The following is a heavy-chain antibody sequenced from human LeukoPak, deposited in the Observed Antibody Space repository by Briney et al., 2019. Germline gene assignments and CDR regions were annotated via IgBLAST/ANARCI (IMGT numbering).Heavy chain of an antibody. Sequence: SETLSLTCTVSGGSLSSSSYYWGWIRQPPGKGLEWIGSIYYSGSTYYNPSLKSRVTISVDTSKNQFSLKLSSVTAADTAVYYCARRVGYYYDSSPYYFDYWGQRTLVTASS. CDR3: ARRVGYYYDSSPYYFDY. D-gene: IGHD3-22*01. CDR2: IYYSGST. CDR1: GGSLSSSSYY. J-gene: IGHJ4*02. V-gene: IGHV4-39*01.